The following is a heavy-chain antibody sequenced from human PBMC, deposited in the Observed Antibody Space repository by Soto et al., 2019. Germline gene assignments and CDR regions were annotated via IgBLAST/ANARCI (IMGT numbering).Heavy chain of an antibody. V-gene: IGHV4-39*02. CDR1: GGSISSSSYY. J-gene: IGHJ5*02. D-gene: IGHD4-4*01. Sequence: PSETLSLTCTVSGGSISSSSYYWGWIRQPPGKGLEWIGSIYYSGSTYYNPSLKSRVTISVDTSKNQFSLKLSSVTAADTAVYYCARDTVTTEFDPWGQGTLVTVSS. CDR3: ARDTVTTEFDP. CDR2: IYYSGST.